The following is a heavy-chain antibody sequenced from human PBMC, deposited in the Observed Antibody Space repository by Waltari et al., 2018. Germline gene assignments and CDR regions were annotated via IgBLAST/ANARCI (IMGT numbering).Heavy chain of an antibody. J-gene: IGHJ6*02. Sequence: ELQLVESGGGLVQPGGSLRISCVASGFSFSSYEMNWVRQAPGKGVGWISYICDGDKSISDAESVKGRFTVSRDNAKNSLHLQMNNLRAEDTATYYCVRDGLGSGWTRVDVWGQGTTVTVSS. D-gene: IGHD2-15*01. CDR1: GFSFSSYE. CDR3: VRDGLGSGWTRVDV. V-gene: IGHV3-48*03. CDR2: ICDGDKSI.